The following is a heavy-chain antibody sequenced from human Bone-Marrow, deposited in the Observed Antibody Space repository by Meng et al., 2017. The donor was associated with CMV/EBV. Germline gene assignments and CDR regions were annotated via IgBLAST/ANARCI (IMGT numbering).Heavy chain of an antibody. CDR2: ISSSGSTI. CDR1: GFTFSSYE. V-gene: IGHV3-48*03. J-gene: IGHJ4*02. Sequence: GGSLRLSCAASGFTFSSYEMNWVRQAPGKGLEWVSYISSSGSTIYYADTVKGRFTISRDNAKNSLYLQMNSLRAEDTAVYYCARVKNNPPSVFFHYWGQGTLVTVSS. CDR3: ARVKNNPPSVFFHY. D-gene: IGHD1/OR15-1a*01.